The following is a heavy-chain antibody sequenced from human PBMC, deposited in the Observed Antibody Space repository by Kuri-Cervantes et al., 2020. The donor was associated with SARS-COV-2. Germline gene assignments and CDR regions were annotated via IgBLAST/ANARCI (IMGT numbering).Heavy chain of an antibody. CDR1: GLSLNSNGVC. CDR3: ARAYGSGNYRLDY. Sequence: SGPTLVKPTQTLTLTCTFSGLSLNSNGVCVSWIRQPPGRALEWLALIYWDDDKRYGPSLKSRLTITKDTSKNQVVLTMTNMDPADTATYYCARAYGSGNYRLDYWGQGTLVTVSS. V-gene: IGHV2-5*05. CDR2: IYWDDDK. D-gene: IGHD3-10*01. J-gene: IGHJ4*02.